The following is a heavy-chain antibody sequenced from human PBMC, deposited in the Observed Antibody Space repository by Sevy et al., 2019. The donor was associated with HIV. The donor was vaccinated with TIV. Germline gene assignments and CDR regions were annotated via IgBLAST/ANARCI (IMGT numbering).Heavy chain of an antibody. V-gene: IGHV3-48*03. CDR2: ITNSGSSI. D-gene: IGHD4-17*01. J-gene: IGHJ4*02. Sequence: GGSLRLSCTASVFTFSSYETNWVRQAPGKGLEWVSYITNSGSSIYYSDSVRGRFTVSRDNAKNSLYLQMKSLRAEDTAVYYCARDLPPSATTVAHFDYWGRGTLVTVSS. CDR3: ARDLPPSATTVAHFDY. CDR1: VFTFSSYE.